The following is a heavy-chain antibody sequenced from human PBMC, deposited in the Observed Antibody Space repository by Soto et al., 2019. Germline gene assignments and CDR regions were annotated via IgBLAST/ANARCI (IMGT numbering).Heavy chain of an antibody. Sequence: GGSLRLSCAASGFTFSSYGMHWVRQAPGKGLEWVAVISYDGSNKYYADSVKGRFTISRDNSKNTLYLQMNSLRAEDTAVYYCAKGGSGIAAAGTSAFDIWGQGTMVTVSS. CDR2: ISYDGSNK. V-gene: IGHV3-30*18. J-gene: IGHJ3*02. D-gene: IGHD6-13*01. CDR1: GFTFSSYG. CDR3: AKGGSGIAAAGTSAFDI.